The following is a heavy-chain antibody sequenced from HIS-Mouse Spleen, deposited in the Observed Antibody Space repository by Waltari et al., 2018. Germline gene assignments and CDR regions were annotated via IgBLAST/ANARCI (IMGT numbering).Heavy chain of an antibody. Sequence: QLQLQESGPGLVKPSETLSLTCTASGGSISSSSYYWGWIGQPPGKGLEWIGSIYYSGSTYYNPSLKSRVTISVDTSKNQFSLKLSSVTAADTAVYYCAREIPYSSSWYDWYFDLWGRGTLVTVSS. CDR2: IYYSGST. J-gene: IGHJ2*01. V-gene: IGHV4-39*07. CDR3: AREIPYSSSWYDWYFDL. D-gene: IGHD6-13*01. CDR1: GGSISSSSYY.